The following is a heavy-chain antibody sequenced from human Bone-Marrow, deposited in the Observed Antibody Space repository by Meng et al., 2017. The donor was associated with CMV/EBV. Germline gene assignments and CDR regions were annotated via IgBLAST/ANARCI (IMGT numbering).Heavy chain of an antibody. CDR1: GFTFSSYG. D-gene: IGHD2-2*01. Sequence: GGSLRLSCAASGFTFSSYGMQWVRQAPGKGLEWVSGISWNSGSIGYADSVKGRFTISRDNAKNSLYLQMNSLRAEDMALYYCAKDMSRVVVPAAIDYWGQGTLITGSS. CDR2: ISWNSGSI. V-gene: IGHV3-9*03. J-gene: IGHJ4*02. CDR3: AKDMSRVVVPAAIDY.